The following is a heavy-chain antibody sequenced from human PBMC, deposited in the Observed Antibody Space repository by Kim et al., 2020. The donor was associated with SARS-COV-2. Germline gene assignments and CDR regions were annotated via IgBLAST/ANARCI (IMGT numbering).Heavy chain of an antibody. CDR1: GGSFSGYY. V-gene: IGHV4-34*01. Sequence: SETLSLTCAVYGGSFSGYYWSWIRQPPGKGLEWIGEINHSGSTNYNPSFKSRVTISVDTSKNQFSLKLSSVTAADTAVYYCARGHPKRPWFDPWGQGTLVTVSS. J-gene: IGHJ5*02. CDR3: ARGHPKRPWFDP. CDR2: INHSGST.